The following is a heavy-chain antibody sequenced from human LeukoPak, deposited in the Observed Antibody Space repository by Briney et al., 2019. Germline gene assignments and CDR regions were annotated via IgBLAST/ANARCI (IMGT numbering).Heavy chain of an antibody. Sequence: GGSLGLSCSASGFTFSSYSMNWVRQAPGKGLEWVSSISSSSSYIYYAESVKGRFTTPRDNAKNSLYLQMNSLRAEDTAVYYCARDDTVTAFFWGQGTLVTVSS. J-gene: IGHJ4*02. CDR2: ISSSSSYI. CDR1: GFTFSSYS. V-gene: IGHV3-21*01. CDR3: ARDDTVTAFF. D-gene: IGHD5-18*01.